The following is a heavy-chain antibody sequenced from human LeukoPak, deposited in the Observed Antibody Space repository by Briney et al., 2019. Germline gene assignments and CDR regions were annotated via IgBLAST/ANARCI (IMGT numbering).Heavy chain of an antibody. CDR2: ISWNSGSI. Sequence: GGSLRLSCAASGFTFSSYWMSWVRQAPGKGLEWVSGISWNSGSIGYADSVKGRFTISRDNAKNSLYLQMNSLRAEDTALYYCAKDPHYDILTGYLDYWGQGTLVTVSS. CDR1: GFTFSSYW. CDR3: AKDPHYDILTGYLDY. J-gene: IGHJ4*02. V-gene: IGHV3-9*01. D-gene: IGHD3-9*01.